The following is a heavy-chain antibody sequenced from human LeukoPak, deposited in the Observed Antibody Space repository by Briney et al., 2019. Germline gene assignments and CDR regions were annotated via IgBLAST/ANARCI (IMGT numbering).Heavy chain of an antibody. CDR3: AKRLWSSSTSCYDCWFDP. D-gene: IGHD2-2*01. J-gene: IGHJ5*02. CDR2: ISDSGGNT. V-gene: IGHV3-23*01. CDR1: GFTFSRYA. Sequence: GGSLRLSCSASGFTFSRYAMNWVRQAPGKGLEWVSTISDSGGNTYYVDSVKGRFTISRDNSKNTLYLQVNSLRAEDTAVYYCAKRLWSSSTSCYDCWFDPWGQGALVTVSS.